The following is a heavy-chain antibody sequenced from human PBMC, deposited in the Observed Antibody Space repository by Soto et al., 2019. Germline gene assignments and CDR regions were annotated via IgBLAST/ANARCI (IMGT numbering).Heavy chain of an antibody. D-gene: IGHD3-3*01. CDR3: ARLSGYYPPPYYYSYYLDV. J-gene: IGHJ6*03. V-gene: IGHV1-18*01. CDR2: ISAYNGNT. Sequence: ASVKVSCKASGYTFTSYGISWVRQAPGQGLEWMGWISAYNGNTNYAQKLQGRVTMTTDTSTGTAYMELRSLRSDDTAVYYCARLSGYYPPPYYYSYYLDVWGKGTTVTVP. CDR1: GYTFTSYG.